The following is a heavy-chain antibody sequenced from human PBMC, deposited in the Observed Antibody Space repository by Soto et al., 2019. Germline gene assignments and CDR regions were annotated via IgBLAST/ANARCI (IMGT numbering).Heavy chain of an antibody. CDR2: ISYDGSNK. D-gene: IGHD2-15*01. CDR3: ARDGGDCXGGSCYAVGYYYYGMDV. CDR1: GFTFSSYA. J-gene: IGHJ6*02. V-gene: IGHV3-30-3*01. Sequence: GGSLRLSCPASGFTFSSYAMHWVRQAPGKGLEGVAVISYDGSNKYYADSVKGRFTISRDNSKNTLYLQMNSLRAEDTAVYYCARDGGDCXGGSCYAVGYYYYGMDVWGQGTTVTVSS.